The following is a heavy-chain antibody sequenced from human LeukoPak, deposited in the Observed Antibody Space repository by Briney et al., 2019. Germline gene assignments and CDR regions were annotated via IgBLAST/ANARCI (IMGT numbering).Heavy chain of an antibody. CDR3: ARALEYCSGGSCYSGYMDV. V-gene: IGHV3-30*02. D-gene: IGHD2-15*01. J-gene: IGHJ6*03. CDR2: IQSDGRNK. Sequence: GGSLRLSCAASGFSFSTYGMHWVRQAPGKGLEWLAFIQSDGRNKYYADSVKGRFTISRDNAKNSLYLQMNSLRAEDTAVYYCARALEYCSGGSCYSGYMDVWGKGTTVTISS. CDR1: GFSFSTYG.